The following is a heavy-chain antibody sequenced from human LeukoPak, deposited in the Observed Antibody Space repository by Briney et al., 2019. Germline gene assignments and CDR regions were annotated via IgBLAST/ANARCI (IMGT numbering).Heavy chain of an antibody. J-gene: IGHJ5*02. V-gene: IGHV4-4*07. CDR2: IYTSGST. Sequence: SETLSLTCTVSGGSISSYYWSWIRQPAGKGLEWIGRIYTSGSTNYNPSLKSRVTMSVDTSKNQFSLKLSSVAAADTAVYYCARDRNPDIVGVPAARIRGWFDPWGQGTLVTVSS. D-gene: IGHD2-2*01. CDR3: ARDRNPDIVGVPAARIRGWFDP. CDR1: GGSISSYY.